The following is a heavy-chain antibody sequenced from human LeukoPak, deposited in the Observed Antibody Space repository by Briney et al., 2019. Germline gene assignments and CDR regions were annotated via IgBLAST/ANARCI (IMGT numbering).Heavy chain of an antibody. CDR2: INPNSGGT. Sequence: ASVKVSCKASGYTFTGYYMHWVRQAPGQGREWMGWINPNSGGTNYAQKFQGRVTMTRDTSISTAYMELSRLRSDDTAVYYCARAERYSSSGWFDPWGQGTLVTVSS. V-gene: IGHV1-2*02. CDR3: ARAERYSSSGWFDP. CDR1: GYTFTGYY. D-gene: IGHD5-18*01. J-gene: IGHJ5*02.